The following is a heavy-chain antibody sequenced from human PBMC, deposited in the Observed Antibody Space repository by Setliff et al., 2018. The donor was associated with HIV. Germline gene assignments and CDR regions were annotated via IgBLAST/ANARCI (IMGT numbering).Heavy chain of an antibody. D-gene: IGHD6-6*01. CDR1: GGSISSGSYY. J-gene: IGHJ4*02. CDR2: IYTSGST. Sequence: SETLSLTCTVSGGSISSGSYYWSWIRQPAGKGLEWIGRIYTSGSTNYNPSLKSRVTISVDTSKNQFSLKLSSVTAADTAVYYCARSRGRWQLVIYYWGQGTQVTVSS. CDR3: ARSRGRWQLVIYY. V-gene: IGHV4-61*02.